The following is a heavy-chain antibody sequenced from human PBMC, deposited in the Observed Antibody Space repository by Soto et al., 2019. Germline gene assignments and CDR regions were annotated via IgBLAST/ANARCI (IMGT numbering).Heavy chain of an antibody. V-gene: IGHV4-39*01. CDR3: TRRYNWNDYYFDP. D-gene: IGHD1-20*01. CDR1: GGSIRVQGYY. CDR2: SYYSGTS. J-gene: IGHJ5*02. Sequence: SETLSLTCTVSGGSIRVQGYYWPWIRETPGKGVEWVGSSYYSGTSYFNPALKGRVTISVDTSTNQFPLRLTSVTAADTAVYYCTRRYNWNDYYFDPWGQGTLVT.